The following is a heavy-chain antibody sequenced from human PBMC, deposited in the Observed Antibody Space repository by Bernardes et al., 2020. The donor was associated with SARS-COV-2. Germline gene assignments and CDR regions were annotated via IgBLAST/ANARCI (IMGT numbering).Heavy chain of an antibody. CDR3: ARIDEVTGRDY. CDR1: GGSISSSGYF. D-gene: IGHD6-19*01. J-gene: IGHJ4*02. V-gene: IGHV4-39*01. Sequence: SETLSLTCSVSGGSISSSGYFWGWPRQPPGKKLEWMGTIYYSGMSFYNPSLKSRVTMSVDTSKNEFSLRLSSVTAADTAVYYCARIDEVTGRDYWGQGTLVTVSS. CDR2: IYYSGMS.